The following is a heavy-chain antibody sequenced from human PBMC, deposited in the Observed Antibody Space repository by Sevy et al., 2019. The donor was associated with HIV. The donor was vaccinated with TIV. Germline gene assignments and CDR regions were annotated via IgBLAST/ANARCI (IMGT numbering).Heavy chain of an antibody. J-gene: IGHJ3*02. Sequence: GGSLRLSCAASGFTFSSYAMSWVRQAPGKGLEWVSAISGSGGSTYYEDSVKGRLTNSRDNSKKPLYMQMISLRAEDTAVYYWAKDGGSGSYAAFDAFDIWGQGTMVTVSS. CDR3: AKDGGSGSYAAFDAFDI. CDR2: ISGSGGST. V-gene: IGHV3-23*01. CDR1: GFTFSSYA. D-gene: IGHD1-26*01.